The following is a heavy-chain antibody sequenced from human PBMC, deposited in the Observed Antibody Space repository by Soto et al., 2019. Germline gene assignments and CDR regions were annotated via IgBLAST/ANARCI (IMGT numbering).Heavy chain of an antibody. CDR2: VSGTGGSA. Sequence: EVQLLESWGGLVRPGGSLRLSCAASGFTFSSYAMTWVRQAPGKGLEWVSGVSGTGGSAYYADSVKGRFTISRDKSTNTLYRHMNSLSAEVTAVYYCARGSVYSDYDLEYGGRGPLVPVSS. J-gene: IGHJ4*02. CDR3: ARGSVYSDYDLEY. CDR1: GFTFSSYA. D-gene: IGHD4-17*01. V-gene: IGHV3-23*01.